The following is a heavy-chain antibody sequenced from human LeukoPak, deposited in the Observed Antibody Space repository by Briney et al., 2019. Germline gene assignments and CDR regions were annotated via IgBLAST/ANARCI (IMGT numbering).Heavy chain of an antibody. CDR2: ISAYNGNT. D-gene: IGHD3-10*01. J-gene: IGHJ6*03. Sequence: ASVKVSCKASGYTFTSYGISWVRQAPGQGLEWMGCISAYNGNTNYAQKLQGRVTMTTDTSTSTAYMELRSLRSDDTAVYYCARARSGSPAYYYYMDVWGKGTTVTVSS. CDR1: GYTFTSYG. CDR3: ARARSGSPAYYYYMDV. V-gene: IGHV1-18*01.